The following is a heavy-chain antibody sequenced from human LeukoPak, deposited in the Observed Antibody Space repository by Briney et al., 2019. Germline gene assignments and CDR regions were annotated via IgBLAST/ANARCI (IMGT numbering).Heavy chain of an antibody. CDR1: GGSFSGYY. CDR2: IDRSGST. D-gene: IGHD3-22*01. Sequence: SETLSLTCAVYGGSFSGYYWTWIRQPPGKGLEWIGEIDRSGSTNYSPSLKRRVTISKDTSKNHFSLELSSVTTADTAVYYCATTGDSSGYFRYFDSWGQGTLVTVSS. J-gene: IGHJ4*02. CDR3: ATTGDSSGYFRYFDS. V-gene: IGHV4-34*01.